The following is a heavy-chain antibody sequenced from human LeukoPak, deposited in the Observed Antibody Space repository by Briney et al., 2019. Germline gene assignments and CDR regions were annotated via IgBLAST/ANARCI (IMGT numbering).Heavy chain of an antibody. CDR2: ISYDGSNK. J-gene: IGHJ6*02. CDR1: GFTFSSYA. V-gene: IGHV3-30-3*01. CDR3: ARGTSGTNYGMDV. Sequence: GGSLRLSCAASGFTFSSYAMHWVRQAPGKGLEWGAGISYDGSNKYYADSVKGRFTISRDNSKNTLYLQMNSLRAEDTAVYYCARGTSGTNYGMDVWGQGTTVTVSS. D-gene: IGHD2-2*01.